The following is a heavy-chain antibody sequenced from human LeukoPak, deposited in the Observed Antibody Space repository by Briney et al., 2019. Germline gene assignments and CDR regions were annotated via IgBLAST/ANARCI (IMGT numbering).Heavy chain of an antibody. D-gene: IGHD3-3*01. J-gene: IGHJ3*02. CDR1: GGSISSYY. Sequence: SETLSLTCTVSGGSISSYYWSWIRQPPGKGLEWIGSIYYSGSTYYDPSLKSRVTISVDTSKNQFSLKLSSVTAADTAVYYCARDVTIFGVVTNDAFDIWGQGTMVTVSS. CDR3: ARDVTIFGVVTNDAFDI. CDR2: IYYSGST. V-gene: IGHV4-39*07.